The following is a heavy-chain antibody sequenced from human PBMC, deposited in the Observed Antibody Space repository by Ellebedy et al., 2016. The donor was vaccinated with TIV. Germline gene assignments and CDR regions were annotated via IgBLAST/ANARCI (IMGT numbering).Heavy chain of an antibody. J-gene: IGHJ5*02. D-gene: IGHD2-2*01. CDR2: FDPEDGET. V-gene: IGHV1-24*01. Sequence: ASVKVSXXVSGYTLTELSMHWVRQAPGKGLEWMGGFDPEDGETIYAQKFQGRVTMTEDTSTDTAYMELSSLRSEDTAVYYCASTSGTNWFNPWGQGTLVTVSS. CDR1: GYTLTELS. CDR3: ASTSGTNWFNP.